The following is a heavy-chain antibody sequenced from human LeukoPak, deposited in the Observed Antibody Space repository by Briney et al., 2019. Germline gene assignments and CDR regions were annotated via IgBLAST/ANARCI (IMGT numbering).Heavy chain of an antibody. CDR2: IYTSGST. CDR1: GGSISSYY. D-gene: IGHD3-22*01. V-gene: IGHV4-4*07. J-gene: IGHJ4*02. CDR3: VRDLPISVSSGYYY. Sequence: SETLSLTCTVSGGSISSYYWSWIRQPAGKGLEWIGRIYTSGSTNYNPSLKSRVTMSVDTSKNQFSLKLSSVTAADTAVYYCVRDLPISVSSGYYYWGQGTLVTVSS.